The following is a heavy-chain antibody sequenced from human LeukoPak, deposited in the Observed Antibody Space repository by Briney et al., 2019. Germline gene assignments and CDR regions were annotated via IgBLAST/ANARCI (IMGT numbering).Heavy chain of an antibody. CDR2: INPSGGST. CDR3: ARDGHSSGWYTGYYYYYYMDV. J-gene: IGHJ6*03. Sequence: EASVKVSCKASGYTFTSYYMHWVRQAPGQGLEWMGIINPSGGSTSYAQKFQGRVTMTRDMSTSTVYMELSSLRSEDTAVYYCARDGHSSGWYTGYYYYYYMDVWGKGTTVTVSS. D-gene: IGHD6-19*01. CDR1: GYTFTSYY. V-gene: IGHV1-46*01.